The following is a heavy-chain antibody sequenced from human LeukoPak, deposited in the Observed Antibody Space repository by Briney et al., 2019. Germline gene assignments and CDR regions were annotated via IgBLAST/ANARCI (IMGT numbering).Heavy chain of an antibody. J-gene: IGHJ3*02. CDR2: IIPLLGIT. D-gene: IGHD3-16*01. V-gene: IGHV1-69*04. CDR3: ARARSRITFGGIRHAFDI. Sequence: SVKVSCKASGDTSGSYAMNWVRQAPGQGLEWVARIIPLLGITNHAQKLQGRVTVNADTSTNTVYMELSSLRPDDTAVYYCARARSRITFGGIRHAFDIWGQGTMVTVSS. CDR1: GDTSGSYA.